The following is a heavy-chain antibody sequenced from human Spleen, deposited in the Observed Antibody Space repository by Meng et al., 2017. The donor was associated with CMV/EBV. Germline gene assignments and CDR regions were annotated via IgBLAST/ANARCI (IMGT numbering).Heavy chain of an antibody. CDR1: GYTFTSYS. Sequence: ASVKVSCKASGYTFTSYSMHWLRQAPGQGLEWMGIINPSGGTTTYAQKFQGRVTMTRDTSTSTVYMELSSLRSEDTAVYYCARKTYEEAFDIWGQGTMVTVS. V-gene: IGHV1-46*01. J-gene: IGHJ3*02. D-gene: IGHD3-3*01. CDR3: ARKTYEEAFDI. CDR2: INPSGGTT.